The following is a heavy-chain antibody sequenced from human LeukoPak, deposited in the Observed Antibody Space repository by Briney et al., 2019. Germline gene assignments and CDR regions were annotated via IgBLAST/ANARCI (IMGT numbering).Heavy chain of an antibody. CDR3: ARDSEKVLLWFGELSPPDY. CDR1: VYTFTING. CDR2: ISAYNGNT. D-gene: IGHD3-10*01. Sequence: ASVTVSFKSSVYTFTINGISWVRQAPGQGHGWMGWISAYNGNTNYAQKLQGRVTMTTDTSTSTAYMELRSLRSDDTAVYYCARDSEKVLLWFGELSPPDYWGQGTLVTVSS. V-gene: IGHV1-18*01. J-gene: IGHJ4*02.